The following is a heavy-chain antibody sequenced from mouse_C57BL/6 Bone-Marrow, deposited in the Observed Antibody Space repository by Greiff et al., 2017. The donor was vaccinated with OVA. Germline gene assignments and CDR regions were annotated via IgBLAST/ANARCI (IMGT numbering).Heavy chain of an antibody. V-gene: IGHV1-76*01. CDR1: GYTFTDYY. J-gene: IGHJ2*01. CDR2: IYPGSGNT. Sequence: VQRVESGAELVRPGASVKLSCKASGYTFTDYYINWVKQRPGQGLEWIARIYPGSGNTYYNEKFKGKATLTAEKSSSTAYMQLSSLTSEDSAVYFCARLGYWGQGTTLTVSS. CDR3: ARLGY. D-gene: IGHD3-3*01.